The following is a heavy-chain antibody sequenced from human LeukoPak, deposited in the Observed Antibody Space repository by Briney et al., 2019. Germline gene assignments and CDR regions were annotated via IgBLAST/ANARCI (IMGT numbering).Heavy chain of an antibody. V-gene: IGHV3-66*01. Sequence: PGGSLRLSCAASGFTVSSNYMSWVRRAPGKGLEWVSVIYSGGSTYYADSLKGRFTISRDNSKNTLYLQMNSLRAEDTAVYYCGRGAKYCSGGSCYTYYFDYWGQGTLVTVSS. J-gene: IGHJ4*02. CDR2: IYSGGST. CDR1: GFTVSSNY. CDR3: GRGAKYCSGGSCYTYYFDY. D-gene: IGHD2-15*01.